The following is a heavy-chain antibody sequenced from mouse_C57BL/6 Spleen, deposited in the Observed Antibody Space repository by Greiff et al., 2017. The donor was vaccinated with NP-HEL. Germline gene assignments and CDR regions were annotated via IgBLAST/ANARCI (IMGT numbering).Heavy chain of an antibody. V-gene: IGHV14-1*01. Sequence: EVMLVESGAELVRPGASVKLSCTASGFNIKDYYMHWVKQRPEQGLEWIGRIDPEDGDTEYAPKFQGKATMTADTSSNTAYLQLSSLTSEDTAVYYCTYYGSSPYYFDYWGQGTTLTVSS. CDR1: GFNIKDYY. CDR3: TYYGSSPYYFDY. J-gene: IGHJ2*01. D-gene: IGHD1-1*01. CDR2: IDPEDGDT.